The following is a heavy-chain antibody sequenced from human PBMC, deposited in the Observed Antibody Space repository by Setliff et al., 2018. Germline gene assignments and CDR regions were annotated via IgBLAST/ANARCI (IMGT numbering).Heavy chain of an antibody. J-gene: IGHJ4*02. Sequence: PSETLSLTCAAYGGTFSDYYWTWIRQPPGKGLEWIGEINHSGTTNYHPSLRSRVTISVDTSKNQFSLKVTSVTGADTSVYFCARGRNVAARLLDSWGQGTLVTVSS. CDR1: GGTFSDYY. D-gene: IGHD6-6*01. V-gene: IGHV4-34*01. CDR2: INHSGTT. CDR3: ARGRNVAARLLDS.